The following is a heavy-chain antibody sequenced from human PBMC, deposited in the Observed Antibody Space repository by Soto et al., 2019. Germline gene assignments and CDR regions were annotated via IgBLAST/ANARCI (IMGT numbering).Heavy chain of an antibody. CDR2: IYYSGST. D-gene: IGHD3-22*01. Sequence: SETLSLTCTVSGGSISSSSYYWGWIRQPPGKGLEWIGSIYYSGSTYYNPSLKSRVTISVNTSKNQFSLRLSSVTAADTAVYYCARLGAYYQSLDPWGPGTLVTVSS. V-gene: IGHV4-39*01. CDR1: GGSISSSSYY. CDR3: ARLGAYYQSLDP. J-gene: IGHJ5*02.